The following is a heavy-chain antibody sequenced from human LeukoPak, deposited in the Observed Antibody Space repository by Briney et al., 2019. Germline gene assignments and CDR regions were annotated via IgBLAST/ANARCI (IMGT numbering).Heavy chain of an antibody. D-gene: IGHD3-10*01. V-gene: IGHV3-48*02. Sequence: PGGSLRLSCAASGFTFSSFGMNWVRQAPGKGLEWVSYISDSSSLTYYADSVKGRSTISRDNAKNSLSLQLNSLRDEDTAVYFCAKVIRGGYGMDVWGQGTTVTVSS. CDR1: GFTFSSFG. CDR2: ISDSSSLT. CDR3: AKVIRGGYGMDV. J-gene: IGHJ6*02.